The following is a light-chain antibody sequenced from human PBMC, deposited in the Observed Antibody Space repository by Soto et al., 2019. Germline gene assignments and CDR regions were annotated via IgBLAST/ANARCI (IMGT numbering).Light chain of an antibody. CDR1: QSISGW. V-gene: IGKV1-5*03. CDR3: QQYHTNWT. CDR2: QAS. J-gene: IGKJ1*01. Sequence: DIQMTQSPSTLSAFVGDRVTLTCRASQSISGWLAWYQQKPGKAPKLLIYQASNLQSGVSSRFSGSGSGTEFTLTISSPQPDDFATYYCQQYHTNWTFGQGTKVEI.